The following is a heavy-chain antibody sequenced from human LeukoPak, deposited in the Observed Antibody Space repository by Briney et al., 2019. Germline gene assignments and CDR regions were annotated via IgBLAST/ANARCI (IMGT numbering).Heavy chain of an antibody. CDR3: ANPDYGDCAGAFDI. CDR1: GFTFSSYG. D-gene: IGHD4-17*01. CDR2: IRYDGSNK. Sequence: PGGSLRLSCAASGFTFSSYGMHWVRQAPGKGLEWVAFIRYDGSNKYYADSVKGRFTISRDNSKNTLYLQMNSLRAEDTAVYYCANPDYGDCAGAFDIWGQGTMVTVSS. J-gene: IGHJ3*02. V-gene: IGHV3-30*02.